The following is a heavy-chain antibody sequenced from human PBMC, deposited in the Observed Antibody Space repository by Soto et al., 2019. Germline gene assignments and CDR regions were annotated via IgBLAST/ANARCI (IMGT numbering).Heavy chain of an antibody. V-gene: IGHV4-31*03. CDR1: GGSISSGGYY. D-gene: IGHD1-1*01. CDR2: IYYSGST. Sequence: QVQLQESGPGLVKPSQTLSLTCTVSGGSISSGGYYWSWIRQHPGKGLEWIGYIYYSGSTYYNPSLKSRVTISVDTSKNQCSLKLSSVTAADTAVYYCARDLFGTSNWFDPWGQGTLVTVSS. J-gene: IGHJ5*02. CDR3: ARDLFGTSNWFDP.